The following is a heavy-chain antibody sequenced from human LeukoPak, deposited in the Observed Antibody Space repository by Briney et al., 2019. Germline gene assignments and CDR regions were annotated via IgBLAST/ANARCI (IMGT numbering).Heavy chain of an antibody. Sequence: SESLSLTCTVSGGSISSISYYWGWIRQPPGKGLEWIGSIYYSGSTYYNPSLKSRVTISVDTSKNQFSLKLSSVTAADTAVYYCARLKGEVAASTDFDYWGQGTLVTVSS. V-gene: IGHV4-39*01. J-gene: IGHJ4*02. D-gene: IGHD2-15*01. CDR1: GGSISSISYY. CDR3: ARLKGEVAASTDFDY. CDR2: IYYSGST.